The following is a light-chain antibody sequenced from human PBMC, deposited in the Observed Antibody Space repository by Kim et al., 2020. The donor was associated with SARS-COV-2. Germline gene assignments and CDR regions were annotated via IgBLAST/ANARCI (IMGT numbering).Light chain of an antibody. Sequence: EIVLTQSPGTLSLSPGERDTLSCRASQSVSSSYFAWYQQKPGQAPRLLIYGASSRATGIPDRFSGSGSGTDFTLTISRLEPEDFAVYYCQQYGSSPRTFGRGTKVDIK. J-gene: IGKJ1*01. CDR1: QSVSSSY. V-gene: IGKV3-20*01. CDR2: GAS. CDR3: QQYGSSPRT.